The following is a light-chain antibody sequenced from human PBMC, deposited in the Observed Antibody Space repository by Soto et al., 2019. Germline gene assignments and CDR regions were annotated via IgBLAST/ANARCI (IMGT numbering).Light chain of an antibody. V-gene: IGLV2-14*01. CDR1: SSDVGRYNY. CDR2: AVS. Sequence: QSALTQPASVSGSPGQSITISCTGTSSDVGRYNYVSWYQQHPGKAPKLMIYAVSNRPSGVSNRFSGSKSGNTASLTISGLQDEDEADYYCSSYTSSSTRVFGGGTKLTVL. CDR3: SSYTSSSTRV. J-gene: IGLJ3*02.